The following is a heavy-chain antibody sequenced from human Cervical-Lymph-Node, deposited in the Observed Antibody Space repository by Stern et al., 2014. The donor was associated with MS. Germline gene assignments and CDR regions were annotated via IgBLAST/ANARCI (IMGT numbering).Heavy chain of an antibody. CDR2: ISWNSGSI. Sequence: VQLGQSGGGLVQPGRSLRLSCAASGFTFDDYAMHWVRQAPGKGLEWVSGISWNSGSIGYADSVKGRFTISRDNAKNSLYLQMNSLRAEDTALYYCATGFDYWGQGTLVTVSS. CDR3: ATGFDY. J-gene: IGHJ4*02. CDR1: GFTFDDYA. V-gene: IGHV3-9*01.